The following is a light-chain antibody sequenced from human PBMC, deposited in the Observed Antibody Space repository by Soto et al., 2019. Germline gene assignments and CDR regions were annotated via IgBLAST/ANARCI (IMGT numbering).Light chain of an antibody. J-gene: IGKJ1*01. CDR3: QQYRTSPPTWT. CDR1: ESVSSSY. V-gene: IGKV3-20*01. CDR2: GAS. Sequence: EIVLTQSPGTLSLSPGERATLSCRASESVSSSYLAWYQQKPGQAPRLLIFGASSRATGTPDRFSGSGSGTDFTLTISRLEPEDFAVYYCQQYRTSPPTWTFGQGTKVEIK.